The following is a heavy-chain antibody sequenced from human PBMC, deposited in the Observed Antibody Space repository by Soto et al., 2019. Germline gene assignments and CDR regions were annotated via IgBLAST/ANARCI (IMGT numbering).Heavy chain of an antibody. CDR3: AKIMVQGVLVDALVV. CDR1: GFVFRNLT. CDR2: ISFNGGVI. Sequence: DVQLSESGGGVVQPGGSLRLSCAASGFVFRNLTMNWVRQGPGKGLEYVAIISFNGGVIFDADSVRGRFTISRDNAKNILYLDMTNLRPEDSGVYYCAKIMVQGVLVDALVVWGRGTTVTVS. D-gene: IGHD3-10*01. J-gene: IGHJ6*02. V-gene: IGHV3-23*01.